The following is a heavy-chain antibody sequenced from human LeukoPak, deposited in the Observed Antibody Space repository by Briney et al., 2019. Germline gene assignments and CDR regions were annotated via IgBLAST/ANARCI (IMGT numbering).Heavy chain of an antibody. Sequence: GGSLRLCCAASGFAFSSFAMGWVRQSPGKGLEWLSTINGGGNTTFYADSVKGRFTISRDNSKNTLYLHMDSLRPDDTAIYYCTKELHVAVAVADYYYFYMDVWGRGTAVTVSS. D-gene: IGHD6-19*01. J-gene: IGHJ6*03. CDR3: TKELHVAVAVADYYYFYMDV. CDR2: INGGGNTT. V-gene: IGHV3-23*01. CDR1: GFAFSSFA.